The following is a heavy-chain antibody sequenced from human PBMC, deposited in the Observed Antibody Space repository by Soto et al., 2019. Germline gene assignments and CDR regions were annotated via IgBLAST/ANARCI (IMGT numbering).Heavy chain of an antibody. CDR2: INHSGST. CDR1: GGSFSGYY. CDR3: ARGRGSSRAAGTGGFWFDP. Sequence: QVQLQQWGAGLLKPSETLSLTCAVYGGSFSGYYWSWIRQPPGKGLEWIGEINHSGSTNYNPSLKSRVTISVDTSKNQFSLRLSSVTAADTAVYYCARGRGSSRAAGTGGFWFDPWGQGTLVTVSS. J-gene: IGHJ5*02. V-gene: IGHV4-34*01. D-gene: IGHD6-13*01.